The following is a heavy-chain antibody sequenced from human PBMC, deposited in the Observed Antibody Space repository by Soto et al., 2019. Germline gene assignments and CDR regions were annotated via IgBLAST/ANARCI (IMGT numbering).Heavy chain of an antibody. V-gene: IGHV4-30-4*01. CDR3: ARATYNIFWTITS. Sequence: PSETLSLTCTVSGCSISSGDYYWSWIRQPPGKGLEWINYMHKSGSTYYNPSLKSRVTTSLDTSRSQFSLTLRSVTAADTAVYNCARATYNIFWTITSGGQGPLVTV. CDR1: GCSISSGDYY. D-gene: IGHD3-3*01. CDR2: MHKSGST. J-gene: IGHJ4*02.